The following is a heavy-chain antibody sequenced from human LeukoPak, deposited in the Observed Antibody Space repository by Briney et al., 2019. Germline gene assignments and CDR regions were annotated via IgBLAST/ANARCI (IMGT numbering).Heavy chain of an antibody. V-gene: IGHV3-21*04. Sequence: GGSLRLSCATSGFTFNNYNMNWVRQAPGRALEWVSSITSSGTYIFYADSVKGRFTISRDNAKNSLYMQMNSLRTEDMALYYCARDIRPTVTTSAFDIWGQGTMVTVSS. CDR3: ARDIRPTVTTSAFDI. J-gene: IGHJ3*02. CDR1: GFTFNNYN. D-gene: IGHD4-17*01. CDR2: ITSSGTYI.